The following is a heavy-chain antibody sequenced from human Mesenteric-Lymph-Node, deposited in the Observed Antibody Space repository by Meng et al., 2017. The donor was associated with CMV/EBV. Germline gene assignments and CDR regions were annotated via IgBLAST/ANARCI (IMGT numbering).Heavy chain of an antibody. V-gene: IGHV3-11*06. D-gene: IGHD3-9*01. Sequence: GESLKISCAASGFTFSDSYMNWVRQAPGKGLEWIAYINTASSFMDYAASVKGRFTISRDNDKNSVYLQMNSLRAEDTAVYSCARDVDWAFDCWGQGTLVTVSS. CDR2: INTASSFM. J-gene: IGHJ4*02. CDR1: GFTFSDSY. CDR3: ARDVDWAFDC.